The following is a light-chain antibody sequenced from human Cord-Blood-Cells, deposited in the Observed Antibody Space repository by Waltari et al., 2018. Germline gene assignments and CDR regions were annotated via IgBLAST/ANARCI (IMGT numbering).Light chain of an antibody. V-gene: IGLV2-11*01. CDR1: SSDVGGYNY. Sequence: QSALTQPRSVSGSPGQSVTIPCTGTSSDVGGYNYVFWYQQHPGKAPKLMIYDVSKRPSGVPDRFSGSKSGNTASLTISGLQAEDETDYYCCSYAGSYTRVFGGGTKLTVL. J-gene: IGLJ2*01. CDR2: DVS. CDR3: CSYAGSYTRV.